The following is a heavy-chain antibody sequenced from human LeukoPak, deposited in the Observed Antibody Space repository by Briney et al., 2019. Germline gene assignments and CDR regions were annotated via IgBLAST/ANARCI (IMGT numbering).Heavy chain of an antibody. D-gene: IGHD3-22*01. CDR3: ATLWYYYDSSGYDY. V-gene: IGHV1-2*02. Sequence: GASVKVSCKAPGYTFTGYYMHWVRQAPGQGLEWMGWINPNSGGTNYAQKFQGRVTMTRDTSISTAYMELSRLRSDDTAVYYCATLWYYYDSSGYDYWGQGTLVTVSS. CDR2: INPNSGGT. J-gene: IGHJ4*02. CDR1: GYTFTGYY.